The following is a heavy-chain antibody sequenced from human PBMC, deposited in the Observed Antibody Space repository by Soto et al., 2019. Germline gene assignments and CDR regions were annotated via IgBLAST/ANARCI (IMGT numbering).Heavy chain of an antibody. CDR2: IKNDGTA. V-gene: IGHV3-74*01. CDR1: GFTFSKFW. CDR3: TRDRNSYYIDV. Sequence: EEQLVESGGGLVQPGGSLRLSCAASGFTFSKFWMHWVRHAPGKGLVWVSRIKNDGTASYADSVEGRFTISRDNAKNTLYLQMNSLRTEDTATYFCTRDRNSYYIDVWGKGTTVTVSS. J-gene: IGHJ6*03.